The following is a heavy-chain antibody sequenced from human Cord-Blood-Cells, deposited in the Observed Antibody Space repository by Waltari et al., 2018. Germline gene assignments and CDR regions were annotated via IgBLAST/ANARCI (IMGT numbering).Heavy chain of an antibody. Sequence: QVQLVQSGAEVKKPGASVKVSCKVSGYTLTELSMHWVRQAPGKGLEWMGSFEPEDGETIYAQKFQGRVAMTEDTSTDTAYMELSSLRSEDTAVYYCATATYSSSWYGYFQHWGKGTLVTVSS. CDR2: FEPEDGET. CDR1: GYTLTELS. D-gene: IGHD6-13*01. J-gene: IGHJ1*01. CDR3: ATATYSSSWYGYFQH. V-gene: IGHV1-24*01.